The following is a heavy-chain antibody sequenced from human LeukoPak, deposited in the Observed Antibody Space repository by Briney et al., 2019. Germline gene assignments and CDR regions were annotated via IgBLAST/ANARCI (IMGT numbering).Heavy chain of an antibody. CDR3: ARGPMVRGVIIRRSKSGYFDY. J-gene: IGHJ4*02. Sequence: GRSLRLSCAASGFTLSSFEMNWDRQAPGRGLEWDSYILTSGRTIYYADSVKGRFTIYRDNAKNSLYLQMNSLRAEDTAVYYCARGPMVRGVIIRRSKSGYFDYWGQGTLVTVSS. CDR2: ILTSGRTI. D-gene: IGHD3-10*01. V-gene: IGHV3-48*03. CDR1: GFTLSSFE.